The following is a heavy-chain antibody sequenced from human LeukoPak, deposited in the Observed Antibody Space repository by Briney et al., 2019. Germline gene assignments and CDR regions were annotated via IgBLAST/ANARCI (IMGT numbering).Heavy chain of an antibody. Sequence: GGSLRLSCAASGFTFSSYWMSWVRQAPGKGLEWVSVISGSGGSTYYADSVKGRFTISRDNSKNTLYVQMNSLRAEDTAVYYCAKVTPDSSGWHDYWGQGTLVTVSS. CDR1: GFTFSSYW. V-gene: IGHV3-23*01. CDR2: ISGSGGST. J-gene: IGHJ4*02. CDR3: AKVTPDSSGWHDY. D-gene: IGHD6-19*01.